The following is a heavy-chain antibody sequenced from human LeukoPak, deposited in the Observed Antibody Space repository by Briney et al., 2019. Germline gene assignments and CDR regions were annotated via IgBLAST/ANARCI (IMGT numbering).Heavy chain of an antibody. CDR1: GFTFSSFS. D-gene: IGHD3-16*01. CDR2: ISGSGSNT. V-gene: IGHV3-23*01. J-gene: IGHJ4*02. CDR3: AKALMRGYYFDY. Sequence: GRSLRLSCAASGFTFSSFSMTWVRQAPGKGLEWVSGISGSGSNTYYADSVKGRFTISRDDSKNTVYLQMNSLRAEDTAVYYCAKALMRGYYFDYWGQGTLVAVSS.